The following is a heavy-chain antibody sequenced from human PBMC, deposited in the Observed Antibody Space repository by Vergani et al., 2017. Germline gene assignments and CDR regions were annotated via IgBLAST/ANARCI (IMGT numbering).Heavy chain of an antibody. D-gene: IGHD1-26*01. CDR3: ARERGSYAVGYFDY. V-gene: IGHV3-23*01. Sequence: EVQLLESGGGLVQPGGSLRLSCAASGFTFDDYAMHWVRQAPGKGLEWVSAISGSGGSTYYADSVKGRFTISRDNSKNTLYLQMNSLRAEDTAIYYCARERGSYAVGYFDYWGQGTLVTVSS. CDR1: GFTFDDYA. J-gene: IGHJ4*02. CDR2: ISGSGGST.